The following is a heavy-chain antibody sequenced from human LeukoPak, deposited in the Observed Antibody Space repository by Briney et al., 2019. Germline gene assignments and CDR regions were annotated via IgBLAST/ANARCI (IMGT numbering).Heavy chain of an antibody. Sequence: GGSLRLSCAASGFTFDDYAMHWVRQAPGKGLEWVSGISWNSGSIGYADSVKGRFTISRDNAKNSLYLQMNSLRAEDTALYYCAKDTEGAFDIWGQGTMVTVSS. CDR2: ISWNSGSI. V-gene: IGHV3-9*01. J-gene: IGHJ3*02. CDR3: AKDTEGAFDI. CDR1: GFTFDDYA.